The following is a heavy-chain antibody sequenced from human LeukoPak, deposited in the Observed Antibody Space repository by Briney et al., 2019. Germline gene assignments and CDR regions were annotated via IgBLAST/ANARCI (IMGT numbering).Heavy chain of an antibody. J-gene: IGHJ1*01. CDR1: GFTFSSYG. V-gene: IGHV3-NL1*01. Sequence: PGGSLRLSCAASGFTFSSYGMHWVRQAPGKGLEWVSAISGSGVTTYYADSVKGRFTISRDNSKNTLHLQMNSLRAEDTAVYFCAKGKTYYFDSTGYEYFHQWGQGTLVTVSS. CDR3: AKGKTYYFDSTGYEYFHQ. D-gene: IGHD3-22*01. CDR2: ISGSGVTT.